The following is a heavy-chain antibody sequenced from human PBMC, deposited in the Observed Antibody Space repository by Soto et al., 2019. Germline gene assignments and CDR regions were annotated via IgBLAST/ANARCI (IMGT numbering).Heavy chain of an antibody. D-gene: IGHD3-16*01. Sequence: QVQLQESGPGLVKPSQTLSLTCTVSGGSISSGGYYWSWIRQHPGKGLEWIGYIYYSGSTYYNPSLKSRLTRSVDTSKNQCSLKLSSVTAADTAVYYCASGGSWNWFDPWGQGTLVTVSS. CDR1: GGSISSGGYY. CDR2: IYYSGST. J-gene: IGHJ5*02. V-gene: IGHV4-31*03. CDR3: ASGGSWNWFDP.